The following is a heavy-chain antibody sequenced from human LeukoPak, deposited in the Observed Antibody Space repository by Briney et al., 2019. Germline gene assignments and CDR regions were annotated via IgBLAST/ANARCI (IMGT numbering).Heavy chain of an antibody. D-gene: IGHD6-25*01. CDR3: AREDYSSGGLDH. J-gene: IGHJ4*02. Sequence: SETLSLTCNVSGVSISTNYWSWIRQPPGKGLEWIGRIHTSGITNYNPSLKSRVTMSLDTSKNQFSLNLSSVTAADTAVYYCAREDYSSGGLDHWGQGTLVTFSS. V-gene: IGHV4-4*07. CDR2: IHTSGIT. CDR1: GVSISTNY.